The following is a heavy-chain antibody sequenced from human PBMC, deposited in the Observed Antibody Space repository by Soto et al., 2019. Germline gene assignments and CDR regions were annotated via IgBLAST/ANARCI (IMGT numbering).Heavy chain of an antibody. CDR1: GGSISRGGYY. Sequence: QVQLQESGPGLVKPSQTLSLTCTFSGGSISRGGYYWTWIRQHPGKGLEWIGYNYYSGITYYNPSLKSRVTISLDTSKNQFSLKLSSVTAADTAVYYCARGSSIAGLYYGMDVWGQGTTVTVSS. J-gene: IGHJ6*02. CDR2: NYYSGIT. V-gene: IGHV4-31*03. CDR3: ARGSSIAGLYYGMDV. D-gene: IGHD6-6*01.